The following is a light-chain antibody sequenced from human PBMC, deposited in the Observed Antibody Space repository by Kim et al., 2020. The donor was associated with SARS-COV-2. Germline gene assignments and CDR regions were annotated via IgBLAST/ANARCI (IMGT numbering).Light chain of an antibody. V-gene: IGKV1-27*01. CDR3: QKYDDAPLA. Sequence: GDMLTFTCLTRQVISKYLAWYQQKPGKVPKLLFYLASPLQSGVPSRFSGSGSGTDFTLTISSLQPEDVATYYCQKYDDAPLALGGGTKVDIK. CDR2: LAS. J-gene: IGKJ4*01. CDR1: QVISKY.